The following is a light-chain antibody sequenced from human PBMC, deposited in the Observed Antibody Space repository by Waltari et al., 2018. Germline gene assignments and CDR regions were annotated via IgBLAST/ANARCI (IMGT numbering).Light chain of an antibody. CDR2: KVS. Sequence: DVVLTQSPLSLSVTPGQSASVSCRSSQSLAFSDGKTYLNWFHQRPGQSPRRLIYKVSNRESGVPDRIGGSGSGTDFALKISRVEAEDVGVYYCMEGAQWYTFGQGTKLEIK. CDR1: QSLAFSDGKTY. V-gene: IGKV2-30*01. J-gene: IGKJ2*01. CDR3: MEGAQWYT.